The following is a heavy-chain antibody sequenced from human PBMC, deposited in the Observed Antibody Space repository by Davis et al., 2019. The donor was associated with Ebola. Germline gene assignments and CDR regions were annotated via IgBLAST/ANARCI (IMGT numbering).Heavy chain of an antibody. CDR2: INPNNGGT. CDR1: GYTFTGYY. CDR3: AGHTDPRGYYSGLDV. Sequence: ASVKVSCRASGYTFTGYYIHWVRQAPGQGLEWMGWINPNNGGTIYAQKFQGRVTMTTDTSISTPYMELSRLRSDDTAIYYCAGHTDPRGYYSGLDVWGQGTAVTVSS. V-gene: IGHV1-2*02. J-gene: IGHJ6*02.